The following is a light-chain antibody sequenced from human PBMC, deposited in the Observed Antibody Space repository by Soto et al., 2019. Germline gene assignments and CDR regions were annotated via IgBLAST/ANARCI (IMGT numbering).Light chain of an antibody. V-gene: IGLV2-14*01. CDR3: SSYTSSSTAYV. Sequence: QSALTQPASVSGSPRQSITISCTGTSNDVGSSNHVSWYQQYPGKVPKLMIYEVSVRPSGVSNRFSGSKSGNTASLTISGLQAEDEADYYCSSYTSSSTAYVFGTGTKLTVL. CDR1: SNDVGSSNH. CDR2: EVS. J-gene: IGLJ1*01.